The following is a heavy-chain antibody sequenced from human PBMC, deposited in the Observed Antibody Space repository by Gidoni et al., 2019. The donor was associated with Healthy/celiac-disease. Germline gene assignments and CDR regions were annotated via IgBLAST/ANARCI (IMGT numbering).Heavy chain of an antibody. Sequence: SATILPCYAMHWVRQSPGQRLEWMGWINAGNGNTKYSQKFQGRVTITRDTSASTAYMELSSLRSEDTAVYYCARQGVTRSYYYGMDVWGQGTTVTVSS. CDR1: ATILPCYA. D-gene: IGHD5-18*01. V-gene: IGHV1-3*01. CDR3: ARQGVTRSYYYGMDV. J-gene: IGHJ6*02. CDR2: INAGNGNT.